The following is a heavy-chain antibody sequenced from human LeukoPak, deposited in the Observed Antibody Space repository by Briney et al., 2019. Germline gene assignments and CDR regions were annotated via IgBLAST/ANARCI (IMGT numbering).Heavy chain of an antibody. Sequence: ASVKVSCKASGYTFTSYGISWVRQAPGQGLEWMGWINPNSGGTNYAQKFQGRVTMTRDTSISTAYMELSRLRSDDTAVYYCARVLSRGLQLWPWGQGTLVTVSS. CDR1: GYTFTSYG. CDR3: ARVLSRGLQLWP. V-gene: IGHV1-2*02. D-gene: IGHD5-18*01. J-gene: IGHJ5*02. CDR2: INPNSGGT.